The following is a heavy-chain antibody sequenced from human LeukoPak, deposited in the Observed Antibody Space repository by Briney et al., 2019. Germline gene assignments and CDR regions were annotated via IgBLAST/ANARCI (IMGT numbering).Heavy chain of an antibody. D-gene: IGHD6-13*01. Sequence: GGSLRLSCAASGFTFSTYAMSWVRQAPGEGLEWVSTISGSGSTTYYSGSVKGRFTISRDNSKNTLFLQMNSLRAEDTAVYYCASSSSWSSLFDYWGQGTLVTVSS. V-gene: IGHV3-23*01. CDR3: ASSSSWSSLFDY. CDR2: ISGSGSTT. J-gene: IGHJ4*02. CDR1: GFTFSTYA.